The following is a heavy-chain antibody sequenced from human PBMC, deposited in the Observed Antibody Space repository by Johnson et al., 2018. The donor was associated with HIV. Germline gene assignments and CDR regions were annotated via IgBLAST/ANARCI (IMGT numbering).Heavy chain of an antibody. V-gene: IGHV3-30*14. D-gene: IGHD1-26*01. CDR2: ISYDGSNK. Sequence: QVQLVESGGGVVQPGRSLRLSCAASGLTFNSYAMHWVRQAPGKGLEWVSVISYDGSNKYYADSVKGRFTISRDNSKNTLYLQMNSLRAEDTAVYYCARPPYSGSYYDAFDIWGQGTMVTVSS. CDR1: GLTFNSYA. J-gene: IGHJ3*02. CDR3: ARPPYSGSYYDAFDI.